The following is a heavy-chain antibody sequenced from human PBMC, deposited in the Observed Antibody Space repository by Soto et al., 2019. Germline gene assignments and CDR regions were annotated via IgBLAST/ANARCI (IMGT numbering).Heavy chain of an antibody. CDR3: ARGGRHIDVASSGVDY. J-gene: IGHJ4*02. V-gene: IGHV3-33*01. CDR1: GFTFSSYG. CDR2: IWYDGSNK. Sequence: QVQLVESGGGVLQPGRSLRLSCAASGFTFSSYGMHWVRQAPGKGLEWVAVIWYDGSNKYYADSVKGRFTISRDNSKNTLYLQMNSLRAEDTAVYYCARGGRHIDVASSGVDYWGQGTLVTVSS. D-gene: IGHD2-2*01.